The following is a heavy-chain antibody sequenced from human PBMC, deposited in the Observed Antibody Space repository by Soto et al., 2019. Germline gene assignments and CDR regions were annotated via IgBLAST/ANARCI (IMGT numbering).Heavy chain of an antibody. CDR2: INPNSGGT. J-gene: IGHJ6*02. Sequence: ASVKVSCKASGYTFTGYYMHWVRQAPGQGLEWMGWINPNSGGTNYAQKFQGWVTMTRDTSISTAYMELSRLRSDDTAVYYCARDRDSYGYSGYYDGMDVWGQGTTVTVSS. CDR1: GYTFTGYY. CDR3: ARDRDSYGYSGYYDGMDV. V-gene: IGHV1-2*04. D-gene: IGHD5-18*01.